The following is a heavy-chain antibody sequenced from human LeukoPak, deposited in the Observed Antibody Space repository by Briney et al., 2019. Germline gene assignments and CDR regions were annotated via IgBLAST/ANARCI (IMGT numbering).Heavy chain of an antibody. J-gene: IGHJ4*02. V-gene: IGHV4-59*08. Sequence: SETLSLTCTVSGGSISSYYWSRIRQPPGKGLEWIGYIYYSGSTNYNPSLKSRVTISVDTSKTQFSLKLSSVTAADTAVYYCARLPSNRIAPDYWGQGTLVTVSS. CDR1: GGSISSYY. CDR2: IYYSGST. D-gene: IGHD6-13*01. CDR3: ARLPSNRIAPDY.